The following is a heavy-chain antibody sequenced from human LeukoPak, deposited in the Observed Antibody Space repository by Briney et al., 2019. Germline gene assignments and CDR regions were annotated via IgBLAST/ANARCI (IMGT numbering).Heavy chain of an antibody. J-gene: IGHJ4*02. CDR3: ARGGLRGYCDY. V-gene: IGHV3-21*04. D-gene: IGHD4-17*01. CDR2: ISSSSSYI. CDR1: GFTFSSYS. Sequence: GGSLRLSCAASGFTFSSYSMNWVRQAPGKGLEWVSSISSSSSYIYYADSVKGRFTISRDNAKNSLYLQMNSLRAEDTAVYHCARGGLRGYCDYWGQGTLVTVSS.